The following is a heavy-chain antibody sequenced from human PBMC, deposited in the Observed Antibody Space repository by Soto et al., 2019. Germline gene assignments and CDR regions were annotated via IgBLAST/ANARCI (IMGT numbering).Heavy chain of an antibody. CDR3: AREGSGWYRWFDP. J-gene: IGHJ5*02. D-gene: IGHD6-19*01. Sequence: LSLTCAVSGGSISSGGYSWSWIRQPPGKGLEWIGYIYHSGSTYYNPSLKSRVTISVDRSKNQFSLKLSSVTAADTAVYYCAREGSGWYRWFDPWGQGTLVTVSS. V-gene: IGHV4-30-2*01. CDR1: GGSISSGGYS. CDR2: IYHSGST.